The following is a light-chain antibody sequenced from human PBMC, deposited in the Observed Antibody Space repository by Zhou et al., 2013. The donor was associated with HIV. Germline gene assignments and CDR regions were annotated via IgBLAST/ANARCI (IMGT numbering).Light chain of an antibody. CDR3: QQSFSTPYT. Sequence: DIQMTQSPSSLSASVGDRVIITCRASQSISSYLNWYQQKPGKAPKLLIYAASSLQSGVPSRFSGSGSGTDFTLTISSLQPEDFASYYCQQSFSTPYTLVQGPKLGDQT. CDR1: QSISSY. V-gene: IGKV1-39*01. CDR2: AAS. J-gene: IGKJ2*01.